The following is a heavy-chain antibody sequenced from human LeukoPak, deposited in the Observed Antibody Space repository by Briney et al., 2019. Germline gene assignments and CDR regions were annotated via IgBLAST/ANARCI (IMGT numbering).Heavy chain of an antibody. V-gene: IGHV1-2*02. J-gene: IGHJ5*01. CDR1: GYTFTDYY. Sequence: ASVKVSCKASGYTFTDYYMYWVRQAPWQGLEWMGWISPNSGGTNYAQKFQGRVTLTRDTSISTAYMELSRLTSDDTAVYYCARAGYCSGGSCSDWFDSWGQGTLVTVST. CDR3: ARAGYCSGGSCSDWFDS. CDR2: ISPNSGGT. D-gene: IGHD2-15*01.